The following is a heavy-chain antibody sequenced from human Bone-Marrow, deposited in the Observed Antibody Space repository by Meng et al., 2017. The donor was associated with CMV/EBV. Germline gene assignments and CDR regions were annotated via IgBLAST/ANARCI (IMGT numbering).Heavy chain of an antibody. CDR1: FCTYS. D-gene: IGHD3-22*01. CDR2: ISYDGSNK. V-gene: IGHV3-30*04. J-gene: IGHJ4*02. CDR3: ARDITYYYDSSGYYSMYY. Sequence: FCTYSMHWARRAPGQCMEWVAVISYDGSNKYYADSVQGRFTISRDNSKNTLYLQMNSLRAEDTAVYYCARDITYYYDSSGYYSMYYWGQGTLVTVSS.